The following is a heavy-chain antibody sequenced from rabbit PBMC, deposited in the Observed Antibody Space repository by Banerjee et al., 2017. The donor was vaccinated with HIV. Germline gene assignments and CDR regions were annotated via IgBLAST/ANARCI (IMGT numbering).Heavy chain of an antibody. Sequence: QEQLVESGGGLVQPEGSLTLTCTASGFSFGSYYWICWVRQAPGKGLEWIGCISTGDDITYYASWVNGRFSISRSTSLNTVDLKMTSLTVADTATYFCARSQLYGSSTAYYFNLWGQGTLV. V-gene: IGHV1S43*01. CDR3: ARSQLYGSSTAYYFNL. J-gene: IGHJ4*01. CDR2: ISTGDDIT. D-gene: IGHD1-1*01. CDR1: GFSFGSYYW.